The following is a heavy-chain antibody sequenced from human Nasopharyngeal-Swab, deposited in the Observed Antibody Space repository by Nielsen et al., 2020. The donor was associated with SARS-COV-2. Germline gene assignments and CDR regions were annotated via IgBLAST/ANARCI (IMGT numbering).Heavy chain of an antibody. CDR2: INHSGST. D-gene: IGHD6-19*01. Sequence: GSLRPSCAVYGGSFSGCYWSWIRQPPGKGLEWIGEINHSGSTNYNPSLKSRVTISVDTSKNQFSLKLSSVTAADTAVYYCARGVPKWQWLPKRYYYMDVWGKGTTVTVSS. CDR1: GGSFSGCY. V-gene: IGHV4-34*01. J-gene: IGHJ6*03. CDR3: ARGVPKWQWLPKRYYYMDV.